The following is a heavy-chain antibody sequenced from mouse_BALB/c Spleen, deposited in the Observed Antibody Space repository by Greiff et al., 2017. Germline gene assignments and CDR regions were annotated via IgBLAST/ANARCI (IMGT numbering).Heavy chain of an antibody. CDR1: GYTFTSYY. Sequence: QVHVKQSGAELVKPGASVKLSCKASGYTFTSYYMYWVKQRPGQGLEWIGGINPSNGGTNFNEKFKSKATLTVDKSSSTACMQLSSLTSEDSAVYYCTRGGLRRGAWFAYWGQGTLVTVSA. V-gene: IGHV1S81*02. CDR3: TRGGLRRGAWFAY. CDR2: INPSNGGT. D-gene: IGHD2-4*01. J-gene: IGHJ3*01.